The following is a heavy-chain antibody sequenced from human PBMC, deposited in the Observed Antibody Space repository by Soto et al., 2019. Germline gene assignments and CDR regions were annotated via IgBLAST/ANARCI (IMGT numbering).Heavy chain of an antibody. Sequence: PGGSLRLSCAASGFAFSSYAMHWVRRAPGKGLEWVAVISHDASNKYYADSVKGRFTISRDNSKKTMYMQMDSLRLEDTGVYYCARDGVTDDFRSGGYWFDPWGQGTQVTVSS. CDR2: ISHDASNK. CDR1: GFAFSSYA. V-gene: IGHV3-30-3*01. J-gene: IGHJ5*02. CDR3: ARDGVTDDFRSGGYWFDP. D-gene: IGHD3-3*01.